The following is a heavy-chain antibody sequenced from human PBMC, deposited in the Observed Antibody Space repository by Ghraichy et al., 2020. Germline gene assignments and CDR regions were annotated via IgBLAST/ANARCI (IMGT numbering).Heavy chain of an antibody. CDR3: ARGVAAKAY. J-gene: IGHJ4*02. CDR1: GGSFSGYY. D-gene: IGHD2-15*01. Sequence: SETLSLTCAVYGGSFSGYYWSWIRQPPGKGLEWIGEINHSGSTNYNPSLKSRVTISVDTSKNQFSLKLSSVTAADTAVYYCARGVAAKAYWGQGTLVTVSS. CDR2: INHSGST. V-gene: IGHV4-34*01.